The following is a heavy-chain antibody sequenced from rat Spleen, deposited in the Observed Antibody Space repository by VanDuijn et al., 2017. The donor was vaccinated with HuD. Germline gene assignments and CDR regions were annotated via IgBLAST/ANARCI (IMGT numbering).Heavy chain of an antibody. V-gene: IGHV5-25*01. D-gene: IGHD1-3*01. Sequence: EVQLVESGGGLVQPGRSMKLSCAASGFTFSYYYMAWVRQAPTKGLEWVASISTGGDDTYYRDSVKGRFTISRDNAKSSLSLQMASLRSEDTATYYWVSSATMGCYFDFWGPGTMVTVSS. CDR1: GFTFSYYY. CDR3: VSSATMGCYFDF. CDR2: ISTGGDDT. J-gene: IGHJ1*01.